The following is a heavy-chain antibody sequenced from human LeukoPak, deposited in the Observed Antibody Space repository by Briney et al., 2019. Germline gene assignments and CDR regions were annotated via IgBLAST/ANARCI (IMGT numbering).Heavy chain of an antibody. CDR3: VREGEGPLSKDFDY. V-gene: IGHV1-2*02. CDR2: IGPHSTFT. J-gene: IGHJ4*02. Sequence: GASVKVSCKSSGFTFTDHYIHWVRQGPGQGLGWMGYIGPHSTFTSSPQEFQGRVTMTRDASMSTAYMELTRLSDDTAVYYCVREGEGPLSKDFDYWGQGTLVTVSS. CDR1: GFTFTDHY. D-gene: IGHD2/OR15-2a*01.